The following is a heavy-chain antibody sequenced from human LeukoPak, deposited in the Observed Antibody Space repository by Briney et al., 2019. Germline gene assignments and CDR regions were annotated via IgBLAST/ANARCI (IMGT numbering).Heavy chain of an antibody. CDR3: ARDSGGSYDY. CDR2: ISYDGSNK. J-gene: IGHJ4*02. CDR1: GFTFSSYA. D-gene: IGHD1-26*01. Sequence: GGSLRLSCSASGFTFSSYAMHWVRQAPGKGLEWVAVISYDGSNKYYADSVKGRFTISRDNSKNTLYLQMNSLRAEDTAVYYCARDSGGSYDYWGQGTLVTVSS. V-gene: IGHV3-30-3*01.